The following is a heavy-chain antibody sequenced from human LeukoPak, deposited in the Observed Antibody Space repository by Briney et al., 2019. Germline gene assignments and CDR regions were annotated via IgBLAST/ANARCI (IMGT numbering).Heavy chain of an antibody. V-gene: IGHV4-34*01. D-gene: IGHD6-6*01. CDR3: ARDSSSPRVKYFQH. Sequence: TSETLSLTCAVYGGSFSGYYWSWIRQPPGKGLEWIGEINHSGSTNYNPSLKSRDTISVDTSKNQFSLKLSSVTAADTAVYYCARDSSSPRVKYFQHWGQGTLVTVSS. J-gene: IGHJ1*01. CDR1: GGSFSGYY. CDR2: INHSGST.